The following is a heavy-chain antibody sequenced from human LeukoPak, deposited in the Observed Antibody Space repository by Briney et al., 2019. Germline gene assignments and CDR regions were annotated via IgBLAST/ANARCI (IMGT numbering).Heavy chain of an antibody. Sequence: GGSLRLSCAASGFTFSSYAMSWVRQAPGKGLEWVSAISGSGGSTYYADSVKSRFTISRDNSKNTLYLQMNSLRAEDTAVYYCARDRVGQLYYYGMDVWGQGTTVTVSS. CDR1: GFTFSSYA. J-gene: IGHJ6*02. V-gene: IGHV3-23*01. D-gene: IGHD1-1*01. CDR3: ARDRVGQLYYYGMDV. CDR2: ISGSGGST.